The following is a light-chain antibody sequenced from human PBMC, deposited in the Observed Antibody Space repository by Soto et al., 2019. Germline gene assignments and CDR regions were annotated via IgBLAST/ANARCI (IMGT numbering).Light chain of an antibody. V-gene: IGKV2-28*01. CDR1: ERLAHTNGYNY. CDR3: MQPLQNPRT. Sequence: IVMTQSPLSLPVTPGGAASIACRSSERLAHTNGYNYLDWYLQKPGKSPQALIYLGSNRSSGVPDRFSGSGSGTDFTLNISRVEAEDVGVYYCMQPLQNPRTFGQGTKVDIK. J-gene: IGKJ1*01. CDR2: LGS.